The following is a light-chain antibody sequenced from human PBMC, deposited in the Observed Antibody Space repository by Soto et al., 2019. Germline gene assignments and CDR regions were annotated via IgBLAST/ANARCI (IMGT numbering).Light chain of an antibody. J-gene: IGLJ2*01. CDR1: SSDVGGYNY. CDR3: SSYTSSITL. Sequence: QAVLTQPASVSGSPGQSITISCTGTSSDVGGYNYVSWYQQHPGKAPKHMIYEVSNRPSGVSNRFSGFNSGNTASLTISGLQAEDEADYYCSSYTSSITLFGGGTKLTVL. CDR2: EVS. V-gene: IGLV2-14*01.